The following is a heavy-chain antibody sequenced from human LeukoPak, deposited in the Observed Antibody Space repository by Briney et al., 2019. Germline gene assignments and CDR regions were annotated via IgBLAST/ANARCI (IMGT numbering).Heavy chain of an antibody. J-gene: IGHJ4*02. D-gene: IGHD3-22*01. Sequence: SETLSLTCTVSSLTNGCHWGWIRQSPGKGLEWIGSVYRSGTTYYNPSLTSRIDISIDTSKKQFSLKLSSVTAADTAVYYCARDKSLFYYDSSGYYQARDFDYWGPGILVTVSS. CDR2: VYRSGTT. V-gene: IGHV4-38-2*02. CDR3: ARDKSLFYYDSSGYYQARDFDY. CDR1: SLTNGCH.